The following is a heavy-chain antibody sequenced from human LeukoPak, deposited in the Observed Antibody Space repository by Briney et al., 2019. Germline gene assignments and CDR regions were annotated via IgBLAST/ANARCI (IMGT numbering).Heavy chain of an antibody. CDR2: IIPILGIA. CDR3: ARVGAYISSSPYYFDY. J-gene: IGHJ4*02. V-gene: IGHV1-69*04. Sequence: ASVTVSCKASGGTFSSYAISWVRQAPGQGLEWMGRIIPILGIANYAQKFQGRVTITADKSTSTAYMELSSLRSEDTAVYYCARVGAYISSSPYYFDYWGQGTLVTVSS. D-gene: IGHD2-2*01. CDR1: GGTFSSYA.